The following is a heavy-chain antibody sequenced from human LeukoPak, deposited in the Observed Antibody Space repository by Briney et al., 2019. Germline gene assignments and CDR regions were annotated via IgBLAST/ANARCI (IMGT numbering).Heavy chain of an antibody. J-gene: IGHJ6*02. CDR2: IYYSGST. V-gene: IGHV4-31*03. CDR1: GGSISSGGYS. CDR3: ARDRPDPYYYYGMDV. Sequence: PSQTLSLTCTVSGGSISSGGYSWSWLRQHPGKGLEWIGYIYYSGSTYYNPSLKSRVTISVDTSKNQFSLKLSSVTAADTAVYYCARDRPDPYYYYGMDVWGQGTTVTVSS.